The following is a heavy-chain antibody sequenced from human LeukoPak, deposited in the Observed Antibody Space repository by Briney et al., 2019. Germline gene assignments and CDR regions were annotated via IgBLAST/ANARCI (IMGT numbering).Heavy chain of an antibody. J-gene: IGHJ5*02. Sequence: ASVKVSCKASGYTFTRYGISWVRQAPGQGLEWMGWISAYNGNTNYAQKLQGRVTMTTDTSTSTAYMELRSVRSDDTAVSYCARERRITIFGVAWPRHNWFDPWGQGTLVTVSS. V-gene: IGHV1-18*01. CDR1: GYTFTRYG. CDR2: ISAYNGNT. CDR3: ARERRITIFGVAWPRHNWFDP. D-gene: IGHD3-3*01.